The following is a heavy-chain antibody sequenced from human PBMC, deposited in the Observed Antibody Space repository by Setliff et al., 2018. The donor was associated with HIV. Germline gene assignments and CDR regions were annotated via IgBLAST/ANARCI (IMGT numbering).Heavy chain of an antibody. CDR1: GFTFSYYA. CDR2: IKSIGDGETT. CDR3: ATAPGYYDSSPFDW. J-gene: IGHJ4*02. V-gene: IGHV3-15*01. Sequence: GESLKISCAASGFTFSYYAMHWVRQAPGKGLEWVGRIKSIGDGETTDYAAPVKGRFTISRDDSKNTLYLQLNNLETEDTAVYYCATAPGYYDSSPFDWWGPGTLVTVSS. D-gene: IGHD3-22*01.